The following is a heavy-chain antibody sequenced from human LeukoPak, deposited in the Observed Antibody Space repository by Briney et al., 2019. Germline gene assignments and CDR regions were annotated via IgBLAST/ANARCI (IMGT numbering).Heavy chain of an antibody. D-gene: IGHD4-23*01. Sequence: SETLSLTCTVSGGSISSYYWSWIRQPAGKGLEWIGRIYPSGSTNYNPSLKSRATMSVDTSKNQFSLKLSSVTAADTAVYYCARDGVYGGSSDAFDIWGQGTMVTVSS. CDR3: ARDGVYGGSSDAFDI. CDR2: IYPSGST. CDR1: GGSISSYY. J-gene: IGHJ3*02. V-gene: IGHV4-4*07.